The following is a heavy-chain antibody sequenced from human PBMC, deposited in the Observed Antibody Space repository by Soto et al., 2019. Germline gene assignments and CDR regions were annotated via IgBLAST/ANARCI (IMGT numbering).Heavy chain of an antibody. CDR2: IKSKNVGETT. V-gene: IGHV3-15*07. CDR1: GIPFTTTY. D-gene: IGHD2-2*01. Sequence: GGSLRLSCAASGIPFTTTYMNWVRQAPGKGLGWVGRIKSKNVGETTDYSAPVKGRFALSRDDSRNTVSLQMDSLKSEDTAIYYCTTDNCRSSTCYLNYWGQGALVTVSS. CDR3: TTDNCRSSTCYLNY. J-gene: IGHJ4*02.